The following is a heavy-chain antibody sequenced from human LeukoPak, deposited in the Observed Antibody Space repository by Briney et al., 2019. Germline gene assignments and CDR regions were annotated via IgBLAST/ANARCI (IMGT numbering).Heavy chain of an antibody. CDR2: ISYDGSNK. D-gene: IGHD5-24*01. CDR1: GFTFSSYG. J-gene: IGHJ4*02. V-gene: IGHV3-30*18. CDR3: AKDLWRDGYNPGDY. Sequence: PGGSLRLSCAASGFTFSSYGMHWVRQAPGKGLEWVAVISYDGSNKYYADSVKGRFTISRDNSKNTLYLQMNSLRAEDTAVYYCAKDLWRDGYNPGDYWGQGTLVTVSS.